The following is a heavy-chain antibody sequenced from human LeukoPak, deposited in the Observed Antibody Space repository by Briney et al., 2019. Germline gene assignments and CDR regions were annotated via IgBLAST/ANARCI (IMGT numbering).Heavy chain of an antibody. D-gene: IGHD4-17*01. CDR2: INHSGST. CDR3: ASFSGDYGDY. J-gene: IGHJ4*02. CDR1: GGSFSGYY. V-gene: IGHV4-34*01. Sequence: SETLSLTCAVYGGSFSGYYWSWIRQPPGKRLEWIGEINHSGSTNYNPSLKSRVTISVDTSKNQFSLKLSSVTAADTAVYYCASFSGDYGDYWGQGTLVTVSS.